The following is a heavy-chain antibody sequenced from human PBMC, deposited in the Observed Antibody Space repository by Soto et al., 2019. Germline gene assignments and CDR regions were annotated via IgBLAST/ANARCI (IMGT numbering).Heavy chain of an antibody. D-gene: IGHD2-2*01. CDR2: IDNDGSST. CDR1: GFKFSSYW. CDR3: ARGGTYCSTTRCYFDY. V-gene: IGHV3-74*01. Sequence: EVQLVESGGALIQPGGSLRLSCATSGFKFSSYWMHCFRQTPGKGLVWVSRIDNDGSSTVYADSVKARFTISRDNAKNTLYLQMNSLRAEDTAVYYCARGGTYCSTTRCYFDYWGQGTLVTASS. J-gene: IGHJ4*02.